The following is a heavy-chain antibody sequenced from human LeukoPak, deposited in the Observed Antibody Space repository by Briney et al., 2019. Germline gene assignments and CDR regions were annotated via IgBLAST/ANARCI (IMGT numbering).Heavy chain of an antibody. CDR3: ARWITVTIVGSYYFDY. CDR1: GGSISSYY. Sequence: SETLSLTCTVSGGSISSYYWGWIRQPPGKGLEWIGYIYYSGSTNYNPSLKSRVTISVDTSKNQFSLKLSSVTAADTAVYYCARWITVTIVGSYYFDYWGQGTLVTVSS. CDR2: IYYSGST. D-gene: IGHD4-17*01. V-gene: IGHV4-59*01. J-gene: IGHJ4*02.